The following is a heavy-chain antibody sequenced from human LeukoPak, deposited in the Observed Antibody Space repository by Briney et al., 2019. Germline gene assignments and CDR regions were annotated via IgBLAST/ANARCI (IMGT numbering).Heavy chain of an antibody. J-gene: IGHJ1*01. V-gene: IGHV4-4*02. CDR3: ARDLSVVRAPG. CDR2: IYHSGRT. CDR1: GGSISSNNW. Sequence: SETLSLTCAVSGGSISSNNWWSWVRQPPGKGLEWIGEIYHSGRTIYNPSLKSRVTISVDKSKNQFSLNLSSVTAADTAVYYCARDLSVVRAPGWGQGTLVTVSS. D-gene: IGHD2-21*01.